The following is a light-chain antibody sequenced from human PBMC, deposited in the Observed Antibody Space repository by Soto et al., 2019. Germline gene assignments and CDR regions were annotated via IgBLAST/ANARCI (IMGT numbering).Light chain of an antibody. V-gene: IGKV3-15*01. CDR3: QQYNNRPPFT. J-gene: IGKJ3*01. CDR1: QSVSSN. Sequence: EIVMTQSPATLXVSPXEXXTXSCRASQSVSSNLAWYQQKPGQAPRLLIYGASTRATGIPARFSGSGSGTEFTLTISSLQSEDFAVYYCQQYNNRPPFTFGPGPKVDIQ. CDR2: GAS.